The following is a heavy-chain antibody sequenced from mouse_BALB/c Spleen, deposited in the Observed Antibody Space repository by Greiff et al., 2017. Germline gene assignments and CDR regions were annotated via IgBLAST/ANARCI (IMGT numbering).Heavy chain of an antibody. Sequence: VKLVESGPGLVAPSQSLSITCTVSGFSLTSYGVHWVRQPPGKGLEWLGVIWAGGSTNYNSALMSRLSISKDNSKSQVFLKMNSLQTDDTAMYYCARGIYDYDEGSWFAYWGQGTLVTVSA. CDR3: ARGIYDYDEGSWFAY. V-gene: IGHV2-9*02. CDR1: GFSLTSYG. CDR2: IWAGGST. J-gene: IGHJ3*01. D-gene: IGHD2-4*01.